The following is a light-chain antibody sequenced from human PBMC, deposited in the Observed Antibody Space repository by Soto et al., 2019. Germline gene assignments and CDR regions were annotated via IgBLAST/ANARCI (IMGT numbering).Light chain of an antibody. CDR3: QSYDSSLSGYV. CDR2: ENN. V-gene: IGLV1-40*01. J-gene: IGLJ1*01. CDR1: SSNIGAGYE. Sequence: QSVLTQPPSVSESPGPRVTISCTGSSSNIGAGYEAHWYQQEPGTAPKLRIYENNNRPSGVPDRFSGSKSGTSASLSITGFQAEDEAEYYCQSYDSSLSGYVFGTGTKLTVL.